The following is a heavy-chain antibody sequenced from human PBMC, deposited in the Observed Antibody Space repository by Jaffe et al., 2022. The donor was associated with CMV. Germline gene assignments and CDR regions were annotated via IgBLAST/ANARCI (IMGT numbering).Heavy chain of an antibody. J-gene: IGHJ3*02. Sequence: EVQLLESGGGLVQPGGSLRLSCAASGFTFSSYAMSWVRQAPGKGLEWVSAISGSGGSTYYADSVKGRFTISRDNSKNTLYLQMNSLRAEDTAVYYCAKEEIQLWLPHDAFDIWGQGTMVTVSS. D-gene: IGHD5-18*01. V-gene: IGHV3-23*01. CDR2: ISGSGGST. CDR1: GFTFSSYA. CDR3: AKEEIQLWLPHDAFDI.